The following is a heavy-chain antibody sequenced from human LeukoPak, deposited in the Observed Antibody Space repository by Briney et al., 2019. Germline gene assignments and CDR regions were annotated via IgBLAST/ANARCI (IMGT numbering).Heavy chain of an antibody. CDR1: GYTFTGYY. J-gene: IGHJ4*02. V-gene: IGHV1-2*02. CDR3: ARTHGIMVRTIGY. Sequence: GASVKVSCKASGYTFTGYYMHWVRQAPGQGLEWMGWINPNSGGTNYAQKFQGRVTMTRDTSISTAYMELSRLRSDDTAVYYCARTHGIMVRTIGYWGQGTLVTVSS. CDR2: INPNSGGT. D-gene: IGHD3-10*01.